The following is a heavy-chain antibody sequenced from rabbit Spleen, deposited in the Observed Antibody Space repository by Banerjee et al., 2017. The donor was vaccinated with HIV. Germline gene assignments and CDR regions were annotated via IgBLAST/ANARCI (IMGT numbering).Heavy chain of an antibody. Sequence: QSLEESGGDLVKPGASLTLTCTASGFSFSSVFWMCWVRQAPGKGLELIACIYTGSSPSTYYASWAKGRFTLTRSTTLNTVDLKMTSLTAADTATYFCARDRGGSGDAGPFYFELWGQGTLVTVS. CDR2: IYTGSSPST. CDR3: ARDRGGSGDAGPFYFEL. CDR1: GFSFSSVFW. V-gene: IGHV1S40*01. J-gene: IGHJ4*01. D-gene: IGHD1-1*01.